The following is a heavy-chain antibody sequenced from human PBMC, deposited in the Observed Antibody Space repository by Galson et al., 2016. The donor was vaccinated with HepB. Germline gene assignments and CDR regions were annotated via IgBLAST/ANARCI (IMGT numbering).Heavy chain of an antibody. V-gene: IGHV1-69*06. J-gene: IGHJ4*02. D-gene: IGHD6-19*01. Sequence: SVKVSCKASGGTLSDFAISWVRRAPGQGLEWMGGIIPTFGRTMFAQKFHGRVTITADKSTGTAYMELNSLTSEDTAVYFCAREQQWLGDYFDYWGQGTLVTVSS. CDR3: AREQQWLGDYFDY. CDR2: IIPTFGRT. CDR1: GGTLSDFA.